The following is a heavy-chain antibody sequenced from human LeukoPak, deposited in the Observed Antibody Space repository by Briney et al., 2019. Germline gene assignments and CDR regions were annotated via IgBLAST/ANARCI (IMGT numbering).Heavy chain of an antibody. CDR2: MNPNSGNT. CDR3: ARAVLYCSSTSCYSSVVWFDP. V-gene: IGHV1-8*03. J-gene: IGHJ5*02. Sequence: ASVKVSCKASGYTFTSYGISWVRQATGQGLEWMGWMNPNSGNTGYAQKFQGRVTITRNTSISTAYMELSSLRSEDTAVYYCARAVLYCSSTSCYSSVVWFDPWGQGTLVTVSS. D-gene: IGHD2-2*02. CDR1: GYTFTSYG.